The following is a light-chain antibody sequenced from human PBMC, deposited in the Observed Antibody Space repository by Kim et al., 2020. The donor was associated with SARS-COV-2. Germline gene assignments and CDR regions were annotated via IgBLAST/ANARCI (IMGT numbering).Light chain of an antibody. CDR3: QQYDSWPPYT. J-gene: IGKJ2*01. CDR2: GTS. CDR1: QSVSSR. V-gene: IGKV3-15*01. Sequence: VSPGERVTLSCMASQSVSSRLAWYQQKPGQAPRLLMYGTSTRAAGIPARFSGSGSGTEFTLTINSLQSEDFAMYYCQQYDSWPPYTFGQGTKLEI.